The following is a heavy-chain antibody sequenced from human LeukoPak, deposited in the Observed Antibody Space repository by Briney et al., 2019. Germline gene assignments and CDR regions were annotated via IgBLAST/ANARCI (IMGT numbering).Heavy chain of an antibody. CDR2: ISSSSSYI. CDR3: ARGSSSGWLDAFDI. V-gene: IGHV3-21*01. J-gene: IGHJ3*02. CDR1: GLTFSSYS. D-gene: IGHD6-19*01. Sequence: GGSLRLSCAASGLTFSSYSMNWVRQAPGKGLEWVSSISSSSSYIYYADSVKGRFTISRDNAKNSLYLQMNSLRAEGTAVYYCARGSSSGWLDAFDIWGQGTMVTVSS.